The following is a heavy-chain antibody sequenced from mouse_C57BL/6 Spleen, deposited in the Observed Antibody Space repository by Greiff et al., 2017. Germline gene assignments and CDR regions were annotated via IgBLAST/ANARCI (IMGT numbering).Heavy chain of an antibody. D-gene: IGHD2-5*01. Sequence: VQLQQSGAELVRPGASVKLSCTASGFNIKDDYMHWVKQRPEQGLEWIGWIDPENGDTEYASKFQGTATITADTSSNTAYLPLSSLTSEDTAVYYCTTGAYSNYLFAYWGQGTLVTVSA. CDR3: TTGAYSNYLFAY. CDR2: IDPENGDT. CDR1: GFNIKDDY. V-gene: IGHV14-4*01. J-gene: IGHJ3*01.